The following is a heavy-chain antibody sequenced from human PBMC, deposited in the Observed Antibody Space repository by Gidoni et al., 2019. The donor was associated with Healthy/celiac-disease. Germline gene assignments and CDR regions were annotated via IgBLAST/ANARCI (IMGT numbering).Heavy chain of an antibody. V-gene: IGHV3-33*01. Sequence: SSYGMHWVRQAPGKGLEWVAVIWYDGSNKYYADSVKGRFTISRDNSKNTLYLQMNSLRAEDTAVYYCARDPHTWGISSGWYWNPYYYYGMDVWGQGTTVTVSS. CDR1: SSYG. J-gene: IGHJ6*02. D-gene: IGHD6-19*01. CDR3: ARDPHTWGISSGWYWNPYYYYGMDV. CDR2: IWYDGSNK.